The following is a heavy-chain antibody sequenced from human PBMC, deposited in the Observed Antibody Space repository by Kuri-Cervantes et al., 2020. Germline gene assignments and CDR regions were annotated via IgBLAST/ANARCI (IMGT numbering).Heavy chain of an antibody. J-gene: IGHJ4*02. CDR2: ISDDNSEI. CDR3: TTGTWD. V-gene: IGHV3-48*01. D-gene: IGHD7-27*01. CDR1: GFTFSNAW. Sequence: LSLTCAASGFTFSNAWMNWVRQAPGKGLEWIEYISDDNSEIYYADSVKGRFIIYKDNARDSLHLQMTGLRAEDTAIYYCTTGTWDWGQGTLVTVSS.